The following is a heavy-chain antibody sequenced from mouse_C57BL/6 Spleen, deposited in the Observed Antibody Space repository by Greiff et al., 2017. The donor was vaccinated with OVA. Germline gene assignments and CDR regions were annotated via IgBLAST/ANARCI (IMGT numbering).Heavy chain of an antibody. CDR2: IYPGDGDT. CDR1: GYAFSSSW. Sequence: QVQLQQSGPELVKPGASVKISCKASGYAFSSSWMNWVKQRPGKGFEWIGRIYPGDGDTNYNGKFKGKATLTADKSSSTAYMQLSSLTSEDSAVYFCARGDYYDVWGTGTTVTVSS. V-gene: IGHV1-82*01. CDR3: ARGDYYDV. J-gene: IGHJ1*03.